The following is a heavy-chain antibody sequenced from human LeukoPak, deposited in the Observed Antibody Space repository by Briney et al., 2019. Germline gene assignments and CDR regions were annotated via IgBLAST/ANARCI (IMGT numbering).Heavy chain of an antibody. D-gene: IGHD3-10*01. J-gene: IGHJ5*02. CDR1: GYTFTSYA. CDR3: ARDSHTGSYLASEYNWFDP. Sequence: ASVKVSCKASGYTFTSYAMNWVRQSPGQGREWMGWINTNTGNPTYAQGFTGRFVFSLDTSVSTGYLQISSLKAEDTAVYYCARDSHTGSYLASEYNWFDPWGQGTLVTVSS. V-gene: IGHV7-4-1*02. CDR2: INTNTGNP.